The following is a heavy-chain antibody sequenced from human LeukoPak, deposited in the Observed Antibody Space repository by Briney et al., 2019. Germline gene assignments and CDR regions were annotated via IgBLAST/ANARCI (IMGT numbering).Heavy chain of an antibody. D-gene: IGHD3-10*01. CDR2: IYTSGST. Sequence: SETLSLTCSVSGGSISYYYWSWIRQPAGKGLEWIGRIYTSGSTNYNPSLKSRVTISVDTSKNQFSLKLSSVTPADTAVYYCARYGSGSYRQFDCWGQGTLVTVSS. CDR1: GGSISYYY. J-gene: IGHJ4*02. CDR3: ARYGSGSYRQFDC. V-gene: IGHV4-4*07.